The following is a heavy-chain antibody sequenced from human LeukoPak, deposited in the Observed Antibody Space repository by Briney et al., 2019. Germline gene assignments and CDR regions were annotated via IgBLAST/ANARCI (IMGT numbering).Heavy chain of an antibody. CDR2: INPSGGST. CDR1: GYTFTSYY. Sequence: ASVKVSCKASGYTFTSYYMHWVRQAPGQGLEWMGIINPSGGSTSYAQKFQGRVTMTRDMSTSTAYMELRSLRSDDTAVYYCARAPTQDIVVVPAAIPGAFDYWGQGTLVTVSS. CDR3: ARAPTQDIVVVPAAIPGAFDY. D-gene: IGHD2-2*02. V-gene: IGHV1-46*01. J-gene: IGHJ4*02.